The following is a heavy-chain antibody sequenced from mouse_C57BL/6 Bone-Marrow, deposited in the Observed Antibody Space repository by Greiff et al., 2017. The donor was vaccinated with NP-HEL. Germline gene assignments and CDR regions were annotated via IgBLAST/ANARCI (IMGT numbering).Heavy chain of an antibody. D-gene: IGHD2-1*01. CDR1: GYTFTDYY. V-gene: IGHV1-19*01. CDR2: INPYNGGT. Sequence: VQLKQSGPVLVKPGASVKMSCKASGYTFTDYYMNWVKQSHGKSLEWIGVINPYNGGTSYNQKFKGKATLTVDKSSSTAYMELNSLTSEDSAVYYCAGGNYGGYAMDYWGQGTSVTVSS. J-gene: IGHJ4*01. CDR3: AGGNYGGYAMDY.